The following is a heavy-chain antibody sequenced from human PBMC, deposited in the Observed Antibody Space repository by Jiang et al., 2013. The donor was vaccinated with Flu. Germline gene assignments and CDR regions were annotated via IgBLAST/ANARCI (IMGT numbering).Heavy chain of an antibody. V-gene: IGHV3-9*01. CDR3: AKGNDFWSGYYLDY. D-gene: IGHD3-3*01. Sequence: KGLEWVSGISWNSGSIGYADSVKGRFTISRDNAKNSLYLQMNSLRAEDTALYYCAKGNDFWSGYYLDYWGQGTLVTVSS. J-gene: IGHJ4*02. CDR2: ISWNSGSI.